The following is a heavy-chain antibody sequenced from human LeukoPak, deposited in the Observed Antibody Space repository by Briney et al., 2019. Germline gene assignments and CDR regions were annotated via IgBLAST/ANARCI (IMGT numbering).Heavy chain of an antibody. CDR1: GGTICGHTFY. CDR3: ERLKALAAHRGDFDI. J-gene: IGHJ3*02. Sequence: PSETLSLTCNVSGGTICGHTFYWDWIRQPPGKGLGWIAYIYYNRNTFYNPSLKSRVAISIDMSKSQFSLHLSSVTAADTAIYYCERLKALAAHRGDFDIWGPGTMVTVSS. V-gene: IGHV4-39*01. D-gene: IGHD4-17*01. CDR2: IYYNRNT.